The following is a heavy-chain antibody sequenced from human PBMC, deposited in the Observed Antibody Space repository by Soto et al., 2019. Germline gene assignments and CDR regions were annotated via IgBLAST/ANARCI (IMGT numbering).Heavy chain of an antibody. V-gene: IGHV4-34*01. Sequence: QVQLQQWGAGLLKPSETLSLTCAVYGGSFSGYYWSWIRQPPGKGLEWIGEINHSGSTNYNPSLKSGVTISVDTSKNQFSLELSSVTAADTAVYYCARTGRLDYGGNSGDFDYWGQGTLVTVSS. CDR2: INHSGST. CDR1: GGSFSGYY. D-gene: IGHD4-17*01. J-gene: IGHJ4*02. CDR3: ARTGRLDYGGNSGDFDY.